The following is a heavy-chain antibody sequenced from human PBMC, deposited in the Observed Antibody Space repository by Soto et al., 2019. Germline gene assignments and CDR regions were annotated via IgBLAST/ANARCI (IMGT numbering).Heavy chain of an antibody. J-gene: IGHJ4*02. Sequence: KQSPTLSLTCAISGDRVSSNSAAWNWIRQSPSRGLEWLGRTYYRSKWYNDYAVSVKSRITINPDTSKNQFSLQLNSVTPEDTAVYYCARGRGVGATTLEYSGFDYWGQGTLVTVSS. CDR3: ARGRGVGATTLEYSGFDY. V-gene: IGHV6-1*01. CDR1: GDRVSSNSAA. CDR2: TYYRSKWYN. D-gene: IGHD1-26*01.